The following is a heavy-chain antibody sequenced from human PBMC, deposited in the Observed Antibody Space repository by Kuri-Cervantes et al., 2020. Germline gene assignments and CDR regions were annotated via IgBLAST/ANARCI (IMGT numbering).Heavy chain of an antibody. CDR2: ISSSTSTI. V-gene: IGHV3-48*04. D-gene: IGHD3-22*01. CDR1: GFTFTTYS. Sequence: GESLKISCAASGFTFTTYSMNWVRQAPGKGLEWISYISSSTSTISYADSVKGRFTISRDNAKNSLYLQMNSLRAEDTAVYYCAKAYYYDSSAYLTPFYWGQGILVTVSS. CDR3: AKAYYYDSSAYLTPFY. J-gene: IGHJ4*02.